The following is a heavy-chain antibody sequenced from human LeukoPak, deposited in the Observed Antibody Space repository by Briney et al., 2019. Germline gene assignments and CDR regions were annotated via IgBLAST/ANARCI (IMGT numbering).Heavy chain of an antibody. V-gene: IGHV1-18*01. CDR3: ARHSSGLDY. J-gene: IGHJ4*02. Sequence: ASVKVSCKASGYTFTSYTISWVRQAPGQGLEWMGWISANNGNTKYAQKFQDRITMTTDSSTRTAYMELTSLTPDDTAVYYCARHSSGLDYWGQGTLVPVSS. CDR1: GYTFTSYT. D-gene: IGHD3-22*01. CDR2: ISANNGNT.